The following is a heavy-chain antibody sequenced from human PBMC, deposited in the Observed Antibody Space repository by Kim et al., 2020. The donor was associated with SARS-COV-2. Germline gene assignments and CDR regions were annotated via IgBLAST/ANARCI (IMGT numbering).Heavy chain of an antibody. Sequence: GGSLRLSCAASGFTFSNAWMNWVRQAPGKGLEWVAVIWYDGSNKYYADSVKGRFTISRDNSKNTLYLQMNSLRAEDTAVYYCAREFGIQLWLYYYMDVWGKGTTVTVSS. V-gene: IGHV3-33*08. J-gene: IGHJ6*03. CDR3: AREFGIQLWLYYYMDV. CDR1: GFTFSNAW. D-gene: IGHD5-18*01. CDR2: IWYDGSNK.